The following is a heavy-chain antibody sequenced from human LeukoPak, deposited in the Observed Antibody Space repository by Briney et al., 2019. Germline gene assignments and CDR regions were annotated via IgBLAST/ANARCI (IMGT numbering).Heavy chain of an antibody. CDR3: ARNLLWFGEPLGMDV. CDR2: ISSSGSTI. J-gene: IGHJ6*02. D-gene: IGHD3-10*01. V-gene: IGHV3-11*01. Sequence: GGSLRLSCAASGFTVSSNYMSWIRQAPGKGLEWVSYISSSGSTIYYADSVKGRFTISRDNAKNSLYLQMNSLRAEDTAVYYCARNLLWFGEPLGMDVWGQGTTVTVSS. CDR1: GFTVSSNY.